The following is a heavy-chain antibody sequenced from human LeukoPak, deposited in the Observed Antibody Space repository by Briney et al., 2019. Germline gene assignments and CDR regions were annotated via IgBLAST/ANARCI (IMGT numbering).Heavy chain of an antibody. CDR1: GYTFTSYG. D-gene: IGHD3-10*01. CDR3: AGPRRDFFDY. CDR2: ISAYNGNT. V-gene: IGHV1-18*01. J-gene: IGHJ4*02. Sequence: GASVKVSCKASGYTFTSYGISWVRQAPGQGLEWMGWISAYNGNTNYAQKFQGRVTITADKSTSTAYMELSSLRSEDTAVYYCAGPRRDFFDYWGQGTLVTVSS.